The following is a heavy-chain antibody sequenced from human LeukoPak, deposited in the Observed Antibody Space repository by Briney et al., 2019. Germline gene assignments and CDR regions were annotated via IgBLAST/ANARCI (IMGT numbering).Heavy chain of an antibody. CDR1: GFTFTDYG. J-gene: IGHJ4*02. V-gene: IGHV3-23*01. Sequence: GGSLRLSCAASGFTFTDYGIHWVRQAPGKGLEWVSAISGSGGSTYYADSVKGRFTISRDNSKNTLYLQMNSLRAEDTAVYYCAKSLFGSGWYLVDYWGQGTLVTVSS. CDR2: ISGSGGST. D-gene: IGHD6-19*01. CDR3: AKSLFGSGWYLVDY.